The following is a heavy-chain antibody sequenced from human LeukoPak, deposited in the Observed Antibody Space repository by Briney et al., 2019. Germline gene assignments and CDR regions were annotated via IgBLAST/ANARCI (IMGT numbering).Heavy chain of an antibody. V-gene: IGHV4-34*12. D-gene: IGHD6-6*01. Sequence: PSETLSLTCAVYGGSFSGYYWGWIRQPPGKGLEWVGSVFHSGNTYYNPSLKSRLTISADTSKNQFSLTLTSVTAADTAVYYCARDRSVGVLPAPPFDFWGQGTLVTVSS. J-gene: IGHJ4*02. CDR1: GGSFSGYY. CDR3: ARDRSVGVLPAPPFDF. CDR2: VFHSGNT.